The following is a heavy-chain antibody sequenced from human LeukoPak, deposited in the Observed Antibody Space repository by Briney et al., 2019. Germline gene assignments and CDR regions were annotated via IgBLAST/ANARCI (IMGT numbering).Heavy chain of an antibody. D-gene: IGHD4-17*01. CDR3: ARGFDYGDYGGWLDP. CDR1: GGSTSSHHW. V-gene: IGHV4-4*02. CDR2: IFHIGVT. J-gene: IGHJ5*02. Sequence: SGTLSLTCAVSGGSTSSHHWWSWVRQPPGKSLEWIGEIFHIGVTNYKPSLKSRVSMSVDKSRHQFSLNLRSMTAADTAVYYCARGFDYGDYGGWLDPWGQGTLVIVSS.